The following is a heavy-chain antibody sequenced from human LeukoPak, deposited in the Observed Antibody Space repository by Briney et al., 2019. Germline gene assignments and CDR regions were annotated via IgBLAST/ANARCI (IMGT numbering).Heavy chain of an antibody. CDR2: ISSSSSTI. J-gene: IGHJ5*02. D-gene: IGHD6-19*01. V-gene: IGHV3-48*01. CDR3: ARDAATGKLGEWLVRARFNWFDP. Sequence: PGGSLRLSCAASGFTFSSYSMNWVRQAPGKGLEWVSYISSSSSTIYYADSVKGRFTISRDNAKNSLYLQMNSLRAEDTAVYYCARDAATGKLGEWLVRARFNWFDPWGQGTLVTVSS. CDR1: GFTFSSYS.